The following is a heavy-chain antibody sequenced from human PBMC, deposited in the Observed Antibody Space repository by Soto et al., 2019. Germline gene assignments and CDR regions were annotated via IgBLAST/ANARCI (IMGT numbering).Heavy chain of an antibody. CDR1: GFTFSSYG. J-gene: IGHJ4*02. CDR2: ISYDGSNK. CDR3: AKGIYEAAAGSPFDY. D-gene: IGHD6-13*01. V-gene: IGHV3-30*18. Sequence: QVQLVESGGGVVQPGRSLRLSCAASGFTFSSYGMHWVRQVPGKGLEWVAVISYDGSNKYYADSVKGRFTISRDYSKKTLYLQMNSLRVEDTAVYYCAKGIYEAAAGSPFDYWGQGAPVTVSS.